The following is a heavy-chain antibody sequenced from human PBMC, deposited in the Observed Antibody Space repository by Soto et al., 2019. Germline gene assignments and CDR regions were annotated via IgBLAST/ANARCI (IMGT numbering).Heavy chain of an antibody. V-gene: IGHV4-59*01. Sequence: SETLSLTCTVSGGSISSYYWSWIRQPPGKGLEWIGYIYYSGRTNYNPALKSRVTISVDTSKKQFSLKLISVTAADTAVYYCARDSSGGMDVWGQGNTVPVCS. D-gene: IGHD3-10*01. CDR2: IYYSGRT. CDR3: ARDSSGGMDV. CDR1: GGSISSYY. J-gene: IGHJ6*02.